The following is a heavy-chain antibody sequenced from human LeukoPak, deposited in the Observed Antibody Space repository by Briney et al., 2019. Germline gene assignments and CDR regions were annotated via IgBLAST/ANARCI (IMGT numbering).Heavy chain of an antibody. CDR1: GYTFTGYY. V-gene: IGHV1-8*02. D-gene: IGHD3-22*01. CDR3: ARAGSYYDSSGYGFDY. CDR2: MNPNSGNT. Sequence: ASVKVSCKASGYTFTGYYMHWVRQATGQGLEWMGWMNPNSGNTGYAQKFQGRVTMTRNTSISTAYMELSSLRSEDTAVYYCARAGSYYDSSGYGFDYWGQGTLVTVSS. J-gene: IGHJ4*02.